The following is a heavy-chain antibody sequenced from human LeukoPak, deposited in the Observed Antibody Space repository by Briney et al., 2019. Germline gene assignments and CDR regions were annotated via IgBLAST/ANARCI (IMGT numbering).Heavy chain of an antibody. CDR2: INHSGST. CDR1: GGSFSGYY. CDR3: AVGSGWFDP. D-gene: IGHD1-14*01. Sequence: SETLSLTCAVYGGSFSGYYWSWIRQPPGKGLEWIGEINHSGSTNYNPSLKSRVTISVDTSKNQFSLKLSSVTAADTAVYYCAVGSGWFDPWGQGTLVTVSS. J-gene: IGHJ5*02. V-gene: IGHV4-34*01.